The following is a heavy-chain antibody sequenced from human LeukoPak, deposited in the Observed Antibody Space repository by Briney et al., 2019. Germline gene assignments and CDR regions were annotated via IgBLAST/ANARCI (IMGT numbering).Heavy chain of an antibody. Sequence: PSETLSLTCTVSGGSISSYYWSWIRQPPGKGLEWIGYIYYSGSTNYNPSLKSRVTISVDTSKNQFSLKLSSVTAADTAVYYCARLGIFGVVISVPWYFDLWGRGTLVTVSS. D-gene: IGHD3-3*01. CDR3: ARLGIFGVVISVPWYFDL. CDR1: GGSISSYY. J-gene: IGHJ2*01. V-gene: IGHV4-59*12. CDR2: IYYSGST.